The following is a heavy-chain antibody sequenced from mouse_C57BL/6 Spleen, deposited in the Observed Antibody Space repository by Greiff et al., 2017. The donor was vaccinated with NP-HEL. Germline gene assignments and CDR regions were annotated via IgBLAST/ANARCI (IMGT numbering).Heavy chain of an antibody. D-gene: IGHD1-3*01. CDR1: GYTFTDYY. Sequence: VQLQQSGPELVKPGASVKISCKASGYTFTDYYMNWVKQSHGQSLEWIGDINPNNGGTSYNQKFKGKATLTVDKSSSTAYMELRSLTSEDSAVYYCASSHYNDAMDYWGQGTSVTVSA. CDR3: ASSHYNDAMDY. CDR2: INPNNGGT. V-gene: IGHV1-26*01. J-gene: IGHJ4*01.